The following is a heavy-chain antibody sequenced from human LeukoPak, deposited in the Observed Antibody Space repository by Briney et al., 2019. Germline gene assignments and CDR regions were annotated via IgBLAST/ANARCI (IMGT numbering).Heavy chain of an antibody. CDR2: INWNGGST. D-gene: IGHD1-26*01. V-gene: IGHV3-20*04. CDR1: GFTFSSYS. CDR3: ARAPGVEGGFDY. J-gene: IGHJ4*02. Sequence: GGSLRLSCAASGFTFSSYSMNWVRQAPGKGLEWVSGINWNGGSTGYADSVKGRFTISRDNAKNSLYLQMNSLRAEDTALYYCARAPGVEGGFDYWGQGTLVTVSS.